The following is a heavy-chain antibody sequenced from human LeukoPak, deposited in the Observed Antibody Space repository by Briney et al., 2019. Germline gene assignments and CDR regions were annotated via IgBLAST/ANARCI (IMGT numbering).Heavy chain of an antibody. J-gene: IGHJ3*02. D-gene: IGHD3-16*01. V-gene: IGHV1-2*02. Sequence: ASVKVSCKASGYTFTGYFMHWVRQAPGQGPEWMGWINPHSGGTNYAQKFQGRVTMTRDTSISTTYMELSRLRSDDTAVYYCAKLGLTGGAFDIWGQGKMVTVSS. CDR2: INPHSGGT. CDR3: AKLGLTGGAFDI. CDR1: GYTFTGYF.